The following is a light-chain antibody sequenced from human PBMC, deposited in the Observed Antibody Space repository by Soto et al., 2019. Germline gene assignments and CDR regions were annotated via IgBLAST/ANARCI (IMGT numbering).Light chain of an antibody. V-gene: IGKV3-20*01. CDR2: GSS. CDR3: QQYGSSPF. J-gene: IGKJ4*01. Sequence: EIVLTQSPGTLSLSPGETATLSCRASQTIGSTYLAWYQQKPGQAPRLLIFGSSNRATGIPDRFSGSGSGTDFTLSISRLEPEDFAVYYCQQYGSSPFFGGGTKVEIK. CDR1: QTIGSTY.